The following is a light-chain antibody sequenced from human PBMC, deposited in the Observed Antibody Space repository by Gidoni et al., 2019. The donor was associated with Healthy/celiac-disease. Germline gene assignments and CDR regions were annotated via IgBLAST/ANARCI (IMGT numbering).Light chain of an antibody. CDR3: QQRSNWPGYT. Sequence: EIVLTQSPATLSLSPGDRATLSCRASQSVSSYLAWYQQKPGQAPRLLIYDASNRATGIPARFSGSGSGTDFPLTISSLEPEDFAVYYCQQRSNWPGYTFGQGTKLEIK. V-gene: IGKV3-11*01. J-gene: IGKJ2*01. CDR1: QSVSSY. CDR2: DAS.